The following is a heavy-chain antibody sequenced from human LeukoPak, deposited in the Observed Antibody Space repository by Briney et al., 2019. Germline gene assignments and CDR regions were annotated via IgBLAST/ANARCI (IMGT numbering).Heavy chain of an antibody. V-gene: IGHV3-7*04. Sequence: GGSLRLSCAVSGFSCNTCWMSWVRQSPGKGLEWVANINQDGSEQHYLDSVKGRFTISTDNAKKSLYLQMNSLRAEDTAVYYCAREYRGTSDFDYWGQGTLVTVSS. D-gene: IGHD1-26*01. J-gene: IGHJ4*02. CDR2: INQDGSEQ. CDR3: AREYRGTSDFDY. CDR1: GFSCNTCW.